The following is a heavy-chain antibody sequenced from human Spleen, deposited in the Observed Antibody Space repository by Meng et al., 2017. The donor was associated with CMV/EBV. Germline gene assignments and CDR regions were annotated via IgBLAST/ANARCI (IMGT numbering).Heavy chain of an antibody. CDR3: ARGRRVAAAGKPSWFDP. V-gene: IGHV3-7*01. J-gene: IGHJ5*02. CDR1: GFTFSTYW. Sequence: GGSLRLSCAASGFTFSTYWMSWVRQAPGKGLEWVANIKEDGSERYYVDSAKGRFTISRDNAKNSLYLQMNSLRADDTAVYYCARGRRVAAAGKPSWFDPWGQGTLVTVSS. CDR2: IKEDGSER. D-gene: IGHD6-13*01.